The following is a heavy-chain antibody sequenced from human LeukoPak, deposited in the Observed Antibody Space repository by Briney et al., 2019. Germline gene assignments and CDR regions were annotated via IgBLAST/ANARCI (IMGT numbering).Heavy chain of an antibody. CDR1: GFAFSSYA. CDR2: ISYDGIIE. D-gene: IGHD3-16*01. CDR3: ARGLGLAGGDY. V-gene: IGHV3-30*04. Sequence: GGSLRLSCAASGFAFSSYAMHWVRQAPGKGLEWVAIISYDGIIEDYSDSVKGRFSISRDNFKNTLCLQMNSLRAEDTAVYYCARGLGLAGGDYWGQGTLVTVSS. J-gene: IGHJ4*02.